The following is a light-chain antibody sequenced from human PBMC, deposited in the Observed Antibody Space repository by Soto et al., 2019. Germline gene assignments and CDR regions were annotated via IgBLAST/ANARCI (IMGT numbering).Light chain of an antibody. V-gene: IGKV3-20*01. CDR1: QSVSSSY. CDR2: GAS. CDR3: QQYGNAPFT. J-gene: IGKJ3*01. Sequence: EIVLTQSPGTLSFSPGERATLTCRASQSVSSSYSAWFQQKPGQAPRLLIYGASSRATGIPDRFSGSGSGTDFNLTISRLEPEDFAVYYCQQYGNAPFTFGPGTKVDIK.